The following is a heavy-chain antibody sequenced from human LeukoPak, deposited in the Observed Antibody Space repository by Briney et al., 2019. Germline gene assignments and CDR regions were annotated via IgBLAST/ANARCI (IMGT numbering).Heavy chain of an antibody. Sequence: APVKVSCKASGYTFTGYYMHWVRQAPGQGLEWMGWINPNSGGTNYAQKFQGRVTMTRDTSISTAYMELSRLRSDDTAVYYCARDGDEGYYYDSSGYYTTFDYWGQGTLVTVSS. V-gene: IGHV1-2*02. CDR3: ARDGDEGYYYDSSGYYTTFDY. CDR2: INPNSGGT. J-gene: IGHJ4*02. D-gene: IGHD3-22*01. CDR1: GYTFTGYY.